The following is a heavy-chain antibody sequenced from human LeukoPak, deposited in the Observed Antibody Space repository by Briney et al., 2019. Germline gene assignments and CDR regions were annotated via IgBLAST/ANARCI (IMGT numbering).Heavy chain of an antibody. CDR2: ISGRGRSI. CDR1: GFTFSDYH. J-gene: IGHJ4*02. Sequence: GGSLRLSCAASGFTFSDYHMTWIRQAPGKGLEWVSDISGRGRSIYHADSVKGRFTISRDNAKNSLYQQLNSLRVEDTAVYYCARGSSPPDYWGQGTLVTVSS. D-gene: IGHD6-13*01. V-gene: IGHV3-11*01. CDR3: ARGSSPPDY.